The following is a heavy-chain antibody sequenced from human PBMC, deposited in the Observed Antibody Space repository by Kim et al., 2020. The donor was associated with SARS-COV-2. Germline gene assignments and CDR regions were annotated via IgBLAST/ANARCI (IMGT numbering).Heavy chain of an antibody. V-gene: IGHV3-33*01. CDR3: ARALDIVALDY. Sequence: KYYADSVQGRFTISRENSKNTLYLQMNSLRAEDTAVYYCARALDIVALDYWGQGTLVTVSS. CDR2: K. D-gene: IGHD5-12*01. J-gene: IGHJ4*02.